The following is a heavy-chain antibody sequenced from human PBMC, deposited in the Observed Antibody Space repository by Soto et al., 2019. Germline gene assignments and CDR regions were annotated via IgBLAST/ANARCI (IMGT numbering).Heavy chain of an antibody. Sequence: PSETLSLTCTVSGGSISSGGYYWSWIRQHPGKGLEWIGYIYYIGSTYYNPSLRGRVTISIDTSKNQFSLKLSSVTAADTAVYFCARSTRAGTLFRFDPWGQETLVTVSS. D-gene: IGHD6-19*01. CDR2: IYYIGST. CDR1: GGSISSGGYY. CDR3: ARSTRAGTLFRFDP. J-gene: IGHJ5*02. V-gene: IGHV4-31*03.